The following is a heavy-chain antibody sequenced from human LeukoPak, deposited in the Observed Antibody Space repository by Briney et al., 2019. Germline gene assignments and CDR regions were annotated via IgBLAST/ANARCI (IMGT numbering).Heavy chain of an antibody. CDR3: ARRVVAAARNWFDP. CDR2: INHSGST. J-gene: IGHJ5*02. Sequence: SETLSLTCAVYGGSFSGYYLSWIRQPPGKGLEWIGEINHSGSTNFNPSLKSRVTISVDTSKNQFSLKLSSVTAADTAVYYCARRVVAAARNWFDPWGQGTLVTVSS. D-gene: IGHD6-25*01. CDR1: GGSFSGYY. V-gene: IGHV4-34*01.